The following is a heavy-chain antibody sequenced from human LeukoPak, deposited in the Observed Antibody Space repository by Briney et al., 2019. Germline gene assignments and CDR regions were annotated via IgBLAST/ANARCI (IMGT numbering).Heavy chain of an antibody. Sequence: PGRSLRLSCAASGFTFSSYGMHWVRQAPGKGLEWVAVIWYDGSNKYYADSVKGRFTISRDNSKNTLYLQMNSLKTEDTAVYYCTTDRDYYDSSGYGFSFDIWGQGTMATVSS. CDR2: IWYDGSNK. CDR3: TTDRDYYDSSGYGFSFDI. V-gene: IGHV3-33*01. CDR1: GFTFSSYG. D-gene: IGHD3-22*01. J-gene: IGHJ3*02.